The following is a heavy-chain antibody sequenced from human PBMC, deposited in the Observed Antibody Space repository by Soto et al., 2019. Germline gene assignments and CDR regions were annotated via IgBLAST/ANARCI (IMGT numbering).Heavy chain of an antibody. CDR1: GGTFSSYA. D-gene: IGHD2-15*01. CDR3: ARGRIVVVVAASRYYYYGMDV. V-gene: IGHV1-69*13. J-gene: IGHJ6*02. Sequence: GASVKVSCKASGGTFSSYAISWVRQAPGQGLEWMGGIIPIFGTANYAQKFQGRVTITADESTSTAYMELSSLRSEDTAVYYCARGRIVVVVAASRYYYYGMDVWGQGTTVTVSS. CDR2: IIPIFGTA.